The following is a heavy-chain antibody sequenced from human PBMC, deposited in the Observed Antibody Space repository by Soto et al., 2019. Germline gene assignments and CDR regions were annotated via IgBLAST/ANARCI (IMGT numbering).Heavy chain of an antibody. V-gene: IGHV1-18*01. J-gene: IGHJ5*02. Sequence: ASVKVSCKASGYTFTSYGISWVRQAPGQGLEWMGWISAYNGNTNYAQKLQGRVTMTTDTSTSTAYMELRSLRSDDTAVYYCERVPPIISIFGVVTHNWFDPWGQGTLVTVSS. D-gene: IGHD3-3*01. CDR3: ERVPPIISIFGVVTHNWFDP. CDR2: ISAYNGNT. CDR1: GYTFTSYG.